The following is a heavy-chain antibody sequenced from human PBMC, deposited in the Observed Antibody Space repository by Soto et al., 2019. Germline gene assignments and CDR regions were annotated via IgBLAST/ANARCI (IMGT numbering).Heavy chain of an antibody. D-gene: IGHD3-10*01. J-gene: IGHJ5*02. CDR3: ARGATMVRGVIRIGNNWFDP. CDR2: IYYSGST. CDR1: GGSISSYY. V-gene: IGHV4-59*01. Sequence: SETLSLTCTVSGGSISSYYWSWIRQPPGKGLEWIGYIYYSGSTNYNPSLKSRVTISVDTSKNQFSLKLSSVTAADTAVYYCARGATMVRGVIRIGNNWFDPWGQGTLVTVSS.